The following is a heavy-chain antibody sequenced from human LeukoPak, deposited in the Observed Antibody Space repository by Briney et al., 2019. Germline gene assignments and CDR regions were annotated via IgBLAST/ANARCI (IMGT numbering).Heavy chain of an antibody. D-gene: IGHD4-23*01. CDR2: IWYDGTNK. J-gene: IGHJ4*02. V-gene: IGHV3-33*01. CDR1: GFSFTSYG. CDR3: ARVSESGNSDY. Sequence: GGSLRLSCAASGFSFTSYGMHWVRQAPGKGLERVAVIWYDGTNKYYADSVKGRFTISRDTSNNMLYLQMNSLRAEDTAVYYCARVSESGNSDYWGQGTLVTVSS.